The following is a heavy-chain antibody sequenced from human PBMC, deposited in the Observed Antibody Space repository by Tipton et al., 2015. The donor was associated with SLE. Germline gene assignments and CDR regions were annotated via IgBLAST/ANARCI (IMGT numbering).Heavy chain of an antibody. CDR2: IRSKAYGGTT. J-gene: IGHJ4*02. CDR3: TREAGVGEIYY. Sequence: SLRLSCTASGFTFGDYAMSWFRQAPGKGLEWVGFIRSKAYGGTTEYAASVKGRFTISRDDSKSIAYLQMNSLKTEDTAVYYCTREAGVGEIYYWGPGTLVTVSS. V-gene: IGHV3-49*03. CDR1: GFTFGDYA. D-gene: IGHD1-26*01.